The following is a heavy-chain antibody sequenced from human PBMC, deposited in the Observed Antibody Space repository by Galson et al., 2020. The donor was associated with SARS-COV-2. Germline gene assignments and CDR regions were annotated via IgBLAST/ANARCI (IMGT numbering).Heavy chain of an antibody. Sequence: GGSLRHSCAASGFTFSSYAMHWFRQDPGKVLEWVAVLSYDGSNKYYADSVKGRFTISRDNSKNTLYLQMNSLRAEDTAVYYCARDRLLWFGESPPYWYYYMDVWGKGTTVTVSS. CDR2: LSYDGSNK. J-gene: IGHJ6*03. CDR1: GFTFSSYA. CDR3: ARDRLLWFGESPPYWYYYMDV. V-gene: IGHV3-30-3*01. D-gene: IGHD3-10*01.